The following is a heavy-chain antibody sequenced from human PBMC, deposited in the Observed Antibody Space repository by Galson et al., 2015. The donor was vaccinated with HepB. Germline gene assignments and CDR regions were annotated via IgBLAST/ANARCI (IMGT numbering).Heavy chain of an antibody. Sequence: PALVKPTQTLTLTCTFSGFSLRTRGMCVSWIRQPPGKALEWLARIDWDDDKYYSTSLKTRPTISKDTSKNQVVLTMTNMDPVDTATYYCARMAGDYYYGMDVWGQGTTVTVSS. D-gene: IGHD4-17*01. CDR2: IDWDDDK. CDR3: ARMAGDYYYGMDV. V-gene: IGHV2-70*11. J-gene: IGHJ6*02. CDR1: GFSLRTRGMC.